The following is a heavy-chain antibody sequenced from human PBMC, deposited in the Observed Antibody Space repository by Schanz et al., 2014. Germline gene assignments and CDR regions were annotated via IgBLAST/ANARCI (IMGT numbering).Heavy chain of an antibody. V-gene: IGHV3-23*01. CDR3: AKDSTYIDSVLVPTAIDY. J-gene: IGHJ4*02. CDR2: LSGSGGST. D-gene: IGHD2-2*01. CDR1: GFTFSSYA. Sequence: EVQLLDSGGGLVQPGGSLRLSCAASGFTFSSYAMSWVRQAPGKGLEWVSGLSGSGGSTYYADSVKGRFTISRDNSKKAQYKQMNDRRAEGTAVYYCAKDSTYIDSVLVPTAIDYWGQGTPVTVSS.